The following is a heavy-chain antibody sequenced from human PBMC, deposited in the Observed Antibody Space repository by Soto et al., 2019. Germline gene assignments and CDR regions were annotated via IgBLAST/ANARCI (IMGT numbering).Heavy chain of an antibody. CDR3: ARGASAAPYSYDSSGYPFPMDV. V-gene: IGHV1-69*13. Sequence: SVKVSCKASGGTFSSYAISWVRQAPGQGLEWMGGIIPIFGTANYAQKFQGRVTITADESTRTPYMELSSLRSDDTAVYYCARGASAAPYSYDSSGYPFPMDVWGQGTTVTVSS. D-gene: IGHD3-22*01. CDR1: GGTFSSYA. CDR2: IIPIFGTA. J-gene: IGHJ6*02.